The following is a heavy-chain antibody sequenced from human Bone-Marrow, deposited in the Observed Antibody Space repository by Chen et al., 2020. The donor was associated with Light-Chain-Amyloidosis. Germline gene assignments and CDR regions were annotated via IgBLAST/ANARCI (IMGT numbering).Heavy chain of an antibody. J-gene: IGHJ4*02. Sequence: VQLLESGGALVQPGGSLRLSCEASGLTFSNYPMSWVRQAPGKGLGWVSVISESGDTSYADSVKGRLTISRDNSKNTVYLQMNSLRGEDTAIYYCETRRGLEYWGQGTLVIVSS. D-gene: IGHD6-6*01. CDR3: ETRRGLEY. CDR2: ISESGDT. V-gene: IGHV3-23*01. CDR1: GLTFSNYP.